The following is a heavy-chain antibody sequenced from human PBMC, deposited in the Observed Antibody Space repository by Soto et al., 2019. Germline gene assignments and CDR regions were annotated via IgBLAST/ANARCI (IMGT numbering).Heavy chain of an antibody. V-gene: IGHV4-61*08. D-gene: IGHD5-18*01. J-gene: IGHJ5*02. CDR2: IYYSGNT. CDR3: ARIPVDTSMIYWLDP. CDR1: GGSVSSGDYY. Sequence: QVQLQESGPGLVKPSETLSLTCTVSGGSVSSGDYYWSWIRQPPGKGLEWIGYIYYSGNTNYNPSLKSRVIISVETSKNLFSLKLTSVTAADTAVYYCARIPVDTSMIYWLDPWGQGTLVTVSS.